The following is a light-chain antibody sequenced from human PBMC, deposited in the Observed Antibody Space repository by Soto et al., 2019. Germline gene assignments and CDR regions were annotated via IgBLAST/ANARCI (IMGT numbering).Light chain of an antibody. J-gene: IGLJ1*01. V-gene: IGLV2-14*01. CDR2: DVS. CDR3: SSYTSSSTLV. CDR1: SSDVGGYNY. Sequence: QSALTQPASGSGSPGQSITISCTGTSSDVGGYNYVSWYQQHPAKAPKLMIYDVSNRPSGVSNRFSGSKSGNTASLTISGLQAEDEADYDCSSYTSSSTLVFGTGTKVTVL.